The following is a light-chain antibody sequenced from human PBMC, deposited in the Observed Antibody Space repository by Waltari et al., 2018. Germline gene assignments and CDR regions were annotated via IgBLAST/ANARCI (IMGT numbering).Light chain of an antibody. J-gene: IGKJ1*01. V-gene: IGKV1-5*01. Sequence: IQMTQSPSTLSASVGDRVTITCRASQPISTWLAWYQHKPGQAPKLLIYDAYTIQSGVPSRFSGSGSGKEFSLTISTLQPDDFATYYCQQYQTFRTFGRGTRVELK. CDR3: QQYQTFRT. CDR1: QPISTW. CDR2: DAY.